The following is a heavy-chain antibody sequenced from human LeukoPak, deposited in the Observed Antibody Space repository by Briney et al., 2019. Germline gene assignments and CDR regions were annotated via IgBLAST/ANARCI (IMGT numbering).Heavy chain of an antibody. CDR3: ARDFADDFWTMYNWFDP. D-gene: IGHD3-3*01. V-gene: IGHV4-4*07. CDR1: GGSISSYY. CDR2: IYTSGST. J-gene: IGHJ5*02. Sequence: SETLSLTCTVSGGSISSYYWSWIRQPAGKGLEWIGRIYTSGSTNYNPSLKSRVTMSVDTSKNQFSLKLSSVTAADTAVYYCARDFADDFWTMYNWFDPWAREPWSPSPQ.